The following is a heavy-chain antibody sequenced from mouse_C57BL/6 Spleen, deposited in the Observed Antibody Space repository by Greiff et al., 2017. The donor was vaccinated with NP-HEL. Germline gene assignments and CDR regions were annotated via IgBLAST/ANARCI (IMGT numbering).Heavy chain of an antibody. D-gene: IGHD1-1*01. Sequence: EVKLVESGGGLVKPGGSLKLSCAASRFTFSSYAMSWVRQTPEKRLEWVATISDGGSYTYYPDNVKGRFTISRDNAKNNLYLQMSHLKSEDTAMYYCAREGYGSSYGYWGQGTTLTVSS. J-gene: IGHJ2*01. CDR2: ISDGGSYT. CDR1: RFTFSSYA. CDR3: AREGYGSSYGY. V-gene: IGHV5-4*01.